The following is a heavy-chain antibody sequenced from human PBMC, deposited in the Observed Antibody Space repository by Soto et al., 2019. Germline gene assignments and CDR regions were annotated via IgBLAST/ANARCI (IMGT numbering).Heavy chain of an antibody. J-gene: IGHJ4*02. CDR3: VRWSYLDY. CDR2: ISGSDGKT. CDR1: GFSFIIYA. V-gene: IGHV3-23*01. D-gene: IGHD3-3*01. Sequence: GGSLRLSCAASGFSFIIYAMSWVRQAPGKGLEWVSTISGSDGKTFYADSVKGRSSISRDTSKNMLYLQMNNLRGDDTAVYYCVRWSYLDYWGQGTRVTVSS.